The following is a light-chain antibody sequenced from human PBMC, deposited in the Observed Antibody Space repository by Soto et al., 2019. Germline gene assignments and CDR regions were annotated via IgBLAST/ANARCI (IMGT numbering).Light chain of an antibody. CDR2: DVY. J-gene: IGLJ3*02. Sequence: QSVLTQSRSVSGSPGQSVTISCTGTSSDVSWYQHHPGKAPKLMIYDVYKRPSGVPDRFSGSKSGNTASLTISGLQAEDEADFYCSSYAGGHVGVFAGGTKLTVL. CDR3: SSYAGGHVGV. V-gene: IGLV2-11*01. CDR1: SSDV.